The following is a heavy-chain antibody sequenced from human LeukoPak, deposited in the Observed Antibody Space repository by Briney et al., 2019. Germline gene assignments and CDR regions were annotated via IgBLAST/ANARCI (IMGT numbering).Heavy chain of an antibody. J-gene: IGHJ4*02. D-gene: IGHD2-21*02. CDR3: ATVPYCGGDCYSRRDFDY. CDR1: GGTFSSYA. CDR2: IIPIFGTA. V-gene: IGHV1-69*13. Sequence: ASVKVSRKASGGTFSSYAISWVRQAPGQGLEWMGGIIPIFGTANYAQKFQGRVTITADESTSTAYMELSSLRSEDTAVYYCATVPYCGGDCYSRRDFDYWGQGTLVTVSS.